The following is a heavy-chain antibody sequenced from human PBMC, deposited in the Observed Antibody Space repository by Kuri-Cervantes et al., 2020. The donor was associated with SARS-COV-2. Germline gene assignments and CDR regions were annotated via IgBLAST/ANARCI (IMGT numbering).Heavy chain of an antibody. Sequence: GGSLRLSCAASGFTFSSYAMHWVRQAPGKGLEWVAVISYDGSNKYYADSVKGRFTISRDNSKNTLYLQMNSLRAEDTAVYYCARLLYGLGSYYKDWGQGTLVTVSS. CDR1: GFTFSSYA. J-gene: IGHJ4*02. D-gene: IGHD3-10*01. CDR3: ARLLYGLGSYYKD. CDR2: ISYDGSNK. V-gene: IGHV3-30-3*01.